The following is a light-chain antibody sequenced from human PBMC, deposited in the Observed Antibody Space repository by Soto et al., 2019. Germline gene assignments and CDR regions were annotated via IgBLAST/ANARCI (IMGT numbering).Light chain of an antibody. CDR1: SSDVGSYNY. CDR2: EVN. Sequence: QSVLTQPASVSGSPGQSITISCTGTSSDVGSYNYVSWYQHHPGKAPKLMIYEVNNRPSGVSNRFSGSKSGNTASLTISGVQAEDEADYYCSSYTDSSTVVFGTGTKGTVL. V-gene: IGLV2-14*01. CDR3: SSYTDSSTVV. J-gene: IGLJ1*01.